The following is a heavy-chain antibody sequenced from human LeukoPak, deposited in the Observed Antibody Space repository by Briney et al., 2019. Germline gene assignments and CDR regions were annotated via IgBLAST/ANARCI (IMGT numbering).Heavy chain of an antibody. CDR2: IRYDGRNK. D-gene: IGHD2-21*01. Sequence: GGSLGLSWAAAGFTFNNYGMHGVRQAPGEGLERGAFIRYDGRNKYYAGSVKGRFTISRDNSKNTLYLQMNSLRAEDTAVYYCAKEGLFDYYYYYMDVWGKGTTVTISS. CDR1: GFTFNNYG. J-gene: IGHJ6*03. CDR3: AKEGLFDYYYYYMDV. V-gene: IGHV3-30*02.